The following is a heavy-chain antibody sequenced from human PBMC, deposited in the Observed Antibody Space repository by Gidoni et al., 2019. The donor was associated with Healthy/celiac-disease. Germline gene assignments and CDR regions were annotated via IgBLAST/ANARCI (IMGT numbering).Heavy chain of an antibody. D-gene: IGHD3-22*01. CDR3: ARDLTYYYDSSVPPLDY. V-gene: IGHV3-30*01. J-gene: IGHJ4*02. CDR2: ISYDGSNK. CDR1: GFTFSRYA. Sequence: QVQLVESGGGVVQTGRSLRLSCAASGFTFSRYAMHWVRQAPGKGLEWVAVISYDGSNKYYADSVKGRFTISRDNSKNTLYLQMNSLRAEDTAVYYCARDLTYYYDSSVPPLDYWGQGTLVTVSS.